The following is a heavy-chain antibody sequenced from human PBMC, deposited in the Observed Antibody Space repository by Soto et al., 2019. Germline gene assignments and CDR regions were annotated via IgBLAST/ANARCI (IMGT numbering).Heavy chain of an antibody. V-gene: IGHV1-3*01. D-gene: IGHD1-26*01. CDR2: INAGNGNT. CDR1: GYTFTSYA. J-gene: IGHJ4*02. CDR3: ARGYSGTYRADY. Sequence: ASVKVSCKASGYTFTSYAMHWVRQAPGQRLEWMGWINAGNGNTKYSQKFQGRVTITRDTSASTAYMEVSSLRADDTAVYYCARGYSGTYRADYWGQGTLVTVSS.